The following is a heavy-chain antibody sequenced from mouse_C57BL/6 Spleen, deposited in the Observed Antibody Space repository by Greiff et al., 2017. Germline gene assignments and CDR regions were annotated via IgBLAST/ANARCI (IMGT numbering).Heavy chain of an antibody. Sequence: VQLQQSGPELVKPGASVKISCKASGYSFTDYNMNWVKQSNGKSLEWIGVINPNHGTTSYNQKFKGKATLTVDQSSSTAYMQLNSLTSEDSAVYYCASFITTVGDAMDYWGQGTSVTVSS. CDR3: ASFITTVGDAMDY. CDR2: INPNHGTT. V-gene: IGHV1-39*01. CDR1: GYSFTDYN. J-gene: IGHJ4*01. D-gene: IGHD1-1*01.